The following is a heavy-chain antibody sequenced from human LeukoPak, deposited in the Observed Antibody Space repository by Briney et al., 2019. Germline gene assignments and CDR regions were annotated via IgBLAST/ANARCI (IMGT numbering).Heavy chain of an antibody. V-gene: IGHV3-30*18. J-gene: IGHJ4*02. Sequence: PGGSLRLSCAASGFTFSSYGMHWVRQAPGKGLEWVAVISYDGSNKYYADSVKGRFTISRDNSKNTLYLQMNSLRAEDTAVYYCAKGTSGYSSSWSDYWGQGTLVTVSS. D-gene: IGHD6-13*01. CDR3: AKGTSGYSSSWSDY. CDR2: ISYDGSNK. CDR1: GFTFSSYG.